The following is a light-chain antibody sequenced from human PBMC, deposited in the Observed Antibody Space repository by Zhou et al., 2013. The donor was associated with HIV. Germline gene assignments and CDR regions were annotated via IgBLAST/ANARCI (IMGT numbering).Light chain of an antibody. Sequence: DIQMTQSPSTLSASVGDRVTITCRASHSISSWLAWYQEKPGKAPKLLIYKASSLQTGVPSRFSGSGSGTEFTLTISSLQPDDFATYYCQQYLSYPITFGQGHDW. V-gene: IGKV1-5*03. J-gene: IGKJ5*01. CDR1: HSISSW. CDR2: KAS. CDR3: QQYLSYPIT.